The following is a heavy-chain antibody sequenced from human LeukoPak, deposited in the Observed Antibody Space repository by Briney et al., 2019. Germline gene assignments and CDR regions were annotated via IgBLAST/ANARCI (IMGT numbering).Heavy chain of an antibody. Sequence: ASVKVSCKVSGYTLTELSMHWVRQAPGKGLEWMGGFDPEDGETIYAQKFQGRVTMTEDTSTDTAYMELSSLRSEDTAVYYCATDNGDFWSGYFFPSFDHWGQGTLVTVSS. D-gene: IGHD3-3*01. CDR1: GYTLTELS. CDR3: ATDNGDFWSGYFFPSFDH. J-gene: IGHJ4*02. CDR2: FDPEDGET. V-gene: IGHV1-24*01.